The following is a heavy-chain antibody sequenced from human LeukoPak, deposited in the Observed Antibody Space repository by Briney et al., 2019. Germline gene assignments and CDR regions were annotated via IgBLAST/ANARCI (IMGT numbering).Heavy chain of an antibody. D-gene: IGHD6-19*01. J-gene: IGHJ6*03. Sequence: HPGGSLRLSCAASGFTFSSYSMNWVRQAPGKGLEWVAFIRYDGSNKYYADSVRGRFTISRDNSKNTLYLHMNSLRAEDTAVYFCAKGSKAVLFTRDHYMDVWGKGTTVTISS. CDR3: AKGSKAVLFTRDHYMDV. CDR2: IRYDGSNK. CDR1: GFTFSSYS. V-gene: IGHV3-30*02.